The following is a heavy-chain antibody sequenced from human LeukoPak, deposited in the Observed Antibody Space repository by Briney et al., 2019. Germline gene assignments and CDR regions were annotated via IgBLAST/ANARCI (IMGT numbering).Heavy chain of an antibody. CDR2: IIPIFGTA. D-gene: IGHD3-9*01. CDR1: GGTFSSYA. CDR3: ARDFGAYYDILTGYYQCSFDY. J-gene: IGHJ4*02. V-gene: IGHV1-69*01. Sequence: ASVKVSCKASGGTFSSYAISWVRQAPGQGLEWMGGIIPIFGTANYAQKFQGRVTITADESTSTAYMELRSLRSDDTAVYYCARDFGAYYDILTGYYQCSFDYWGQGTLVTVSS.